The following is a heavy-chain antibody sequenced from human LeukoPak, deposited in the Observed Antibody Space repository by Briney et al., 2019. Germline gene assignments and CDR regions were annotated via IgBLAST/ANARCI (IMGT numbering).Heavy chain of an antibody. CDR1: GYTFTSYD. Sequence: ASVKVSCKASGYTFTSYDINWVRQATGQGLEWMGWMNPNSGNTGYAQKFQGRVTITRNTSISTAYMELSSLRSEDTAVYYCARRIAATGTPVSDWGQGTLLTVSS. V-gene: IGHV1-8*03. J-gene: IGHJ4*02. D-gene: IGHD6-13*01. CDR2: MNPNSGNT. CDR3: ARRIAATGTPVSD.